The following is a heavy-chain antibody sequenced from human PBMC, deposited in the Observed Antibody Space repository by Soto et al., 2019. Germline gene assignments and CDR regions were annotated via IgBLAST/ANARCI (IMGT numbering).Heavy chain of an antibody. V-gene: IGHV3-72*01. CDR1: GFTFSDHY. Sequence: EVQLVESGGGLVQPGGSLRLSCAASGFTFSDHYMDWVRQAPGKGLEWVGRIRNKANSYTTEYAASVKGRFTMSRDDPKNSLYLQMNSLKSEDTVVYYCASRITAAGTGAFDIWGQGTMVTVSS. D-gene: IGHD6-13*01. J-gene: IGHJ3*02. CDR2: IRNKANSYTT. CDR3: ASRITAAGTGAFDI.